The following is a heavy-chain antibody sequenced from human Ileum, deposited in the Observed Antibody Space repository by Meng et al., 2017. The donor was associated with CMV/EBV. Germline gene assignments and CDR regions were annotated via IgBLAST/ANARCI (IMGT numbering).Heavy chain of an antibody. J-gene: IGHJ4*02. CDR1: GFTFSSYW. V-gene: IGHV3-74*01. CDR3: ASCSSTSCYGY. CDR2: INSDGSTT. Sequence: SCVASGFTFSSYWMNWVRQAPGKGLVWVSRINSDGSTTSYADSVKGRFTISRDNAKNTLYLQMNSLRDEDTAVYYCASCSSTSCYGYWGQGTLVTVSS. D-gene: IGHD2-2*01.